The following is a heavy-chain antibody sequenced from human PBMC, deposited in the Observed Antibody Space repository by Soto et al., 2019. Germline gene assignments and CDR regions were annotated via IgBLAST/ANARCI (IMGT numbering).Heavy chain of an antibody. V-gene: IGHV3-15*01. Sequence: GGSMKLSCAASGFTFSNAWMSWVRQAPGKGLEWVGRIKSKTDGGTTDYAAPVKGRFTISRDDSKNTLYLQMNSLKTEDTAVYYCTTDRSHYDFWSGYYIYYYGMDVWGQGTTVTVS. CDR3: TTDRSHYDFWSGYYIYYYGMDV. CDR1: GFTFSNAW. D-gene: IGHD3-3*01. CDR2: IKSKTDGGTT. J-gene: IGHJ6*02.